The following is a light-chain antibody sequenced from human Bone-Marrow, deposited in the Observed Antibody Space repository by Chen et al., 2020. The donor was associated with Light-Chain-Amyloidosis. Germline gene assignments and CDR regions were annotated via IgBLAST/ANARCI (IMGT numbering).Light chain of an antibody. CDR1: NIGSTS. V-gene: IGLV3-21*02. CDR2: DDS. Sequence: SYVLTQPSSVSVAPGQTATIACGGNNIGSTSVHWYQQTPGQAPLLVVYDDSDRPSGIPGRLSGPNSGNTATLTISRVEAGDEADYYCQVWDRSSDRPVFGGGTELTVL. J-gene: IGLJ3*02. CDR3: QVWDRSSDRPV.